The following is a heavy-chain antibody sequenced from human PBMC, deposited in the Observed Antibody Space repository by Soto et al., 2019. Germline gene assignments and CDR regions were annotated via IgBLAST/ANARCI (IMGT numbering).Heavy chain of an antibody. Sequence: GXSVKGSCKASGYTFTSYAMHWGRQAPGQRLEWMGWINAGNGNTKYSQKFQGRVTITRDTSASTAYMELSSLRSEDTAVYYCARDVTWYIGMDVWGQGTTVTVSS. J-gene: IGHJ6*02. CDR3: ARDVTWYIGMDV. V-gene: IGHV1-3*01. CDR2: INAGNGNT. CDR1: GYTFTSYA. D-gene: IGHD6-13*01.